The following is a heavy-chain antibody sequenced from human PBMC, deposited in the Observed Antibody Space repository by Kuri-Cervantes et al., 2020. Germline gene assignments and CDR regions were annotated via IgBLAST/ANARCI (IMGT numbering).Heavy chain of an antibody. CDR3: AREARGPEY. CDR1: GFTFTHYW. D-gene: IGHD3-10*01. CDR2: IKEDGSQQ. V-gene: IGHV3-7*01. J-gene: IGHJ4*02. Sequence: GESLKISCAASGFTFTHYWMNWVRQAPGKGLEWVANIKEDGSQQNYVDSVRGRFTISRDNAKNSLYLQMNSLRVEDTAVYYCAREARGPEYWGQGTLVTVSS.